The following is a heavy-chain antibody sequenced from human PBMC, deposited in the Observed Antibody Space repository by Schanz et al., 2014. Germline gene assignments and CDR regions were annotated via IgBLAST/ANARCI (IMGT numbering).Heavy chain of an antibody. CDR2: ISNGGGYI. D-gene: IGHD3-16*01. V-gene: IGHV3-21*06. CDR1: GFTFSYYH. Sequence: EVQLVESGGGLVKPGGSLRLSCAASGFTFSYYHMNWVRQAPGKGLEWVTSISNGGGYIYYADSVKGRFTISRDNAKNTLYMESSRLRVADLAVYSSVRWGATWGQGTLVTVSS. J-gene: IGHJ5*02. CDR3: VRWGAT.